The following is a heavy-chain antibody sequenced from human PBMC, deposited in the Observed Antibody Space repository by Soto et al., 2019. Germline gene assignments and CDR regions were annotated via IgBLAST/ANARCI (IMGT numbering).Heavy chain of an antibody. J-gene: IGHJ4*02. D-gene: IGHD3-22*01. CDR3: ARPEGRYFYDDSGYSSH. CDR2: IYPYHSDT. Sequence: GESLKISCKTSGYPFGIHWIACVRQRPGKGLEWMGAIYPYHSDTRYSPSFQGQVTISVDNSTDTAYLQWGSLKASDTAVYYCARPEGRYFYDDSGYSSHWGQGRVVTVSS. V-gene: IGHV5-51*01. CDR1: GYPFGIHW.